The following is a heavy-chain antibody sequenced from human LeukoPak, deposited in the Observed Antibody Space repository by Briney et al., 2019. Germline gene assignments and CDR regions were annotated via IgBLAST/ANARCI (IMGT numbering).Heavy chain of an antibody. CDR3: AKDWSYASRWMFYFDY. D-gene: IGHD6-13*01. V-gene: IGHV3-30*18. CDR2: ISFDGSNE. CDR1: GFTFNTYG. Sequence: PGGSLRLSCAASGFTFNTYGMHWVRQAPGKGLEWVAVISFDGSNEYYADSVKGRFTVSRDNSKHTLSLQMNSLRAEDTAVYYCAKDWSYASRWMFYFDYWGQGTLVTVSS. J-gene: IGHJ4*02.